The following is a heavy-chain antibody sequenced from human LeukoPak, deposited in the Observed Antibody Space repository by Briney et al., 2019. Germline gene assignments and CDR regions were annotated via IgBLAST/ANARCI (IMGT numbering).Heavy chain of an antibody. D-gene: IGHD3-16*01. CDR1: GGSISSYY. V-gene: IGHV4-39*01. CDR2: IYYSGST. Sequence: SETLSLTCTVSGGSISSYYWGWIRQPPGKGLEWIGSIYYSGSTYYNPSLKSRVTISVDTSKNQFSLKLSSVTAADTAVYYCARPSSSWGDDYWGQGTLVTVSS. CDR3: ARPSSSWGDDY. J-gene: IGHJ4*02.